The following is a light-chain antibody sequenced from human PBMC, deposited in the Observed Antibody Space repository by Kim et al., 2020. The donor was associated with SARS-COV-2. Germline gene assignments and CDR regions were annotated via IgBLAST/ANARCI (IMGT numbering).Light chain of an antibody. CDR2: ATD. V-gene: IGLV1-44*01. CDR1: SSYTGTNV. J-gene: IGLJ3*02. CDR3: ASWDDSLKVWM. Sequence: RGTIPGSGTSSYTGTNVVHGYQQAPGTAPRVLLYATDQRPSGISDRFSGSKSGTSASLAISGLQSEDEADYYCASWDDSLKVWMFGGGTKVTVL.